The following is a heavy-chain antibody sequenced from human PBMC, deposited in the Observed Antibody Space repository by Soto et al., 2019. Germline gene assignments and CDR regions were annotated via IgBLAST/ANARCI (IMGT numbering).Heavy chain of an antibody. V-gene: IGHV1-18*01. CDR1: GYTFTSYG. Sequence: QVQLVQSGAEVKKPGASVKVSCKASGYTFTSYGISWVRQAPGQGLEWMGWISAYNGNTNYAHKPQGRVTMTTATSTIKAYMELRSLRSDDTAVYDFARDGGYGLIDYWGQGTLVTVSS. J-gene: IGHJ4*02. CDR2: ISAYNGNT. CDR3: ARDGGYGLIDY. D-gene: IGHD5-18*01.